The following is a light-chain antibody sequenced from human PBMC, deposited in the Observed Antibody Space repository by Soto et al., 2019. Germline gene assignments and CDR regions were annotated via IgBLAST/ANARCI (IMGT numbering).Light chain of an antibody. V-gene: IGKV1-39*01. Sequence: DIQMTQSPSSLSASVGDRVTITCRASQSISTNLNWFQQKPGKAPKLLIYLASSLQSGVPSRFSAGGSGTEFTLIISSLQPEDFATYYCQQTYSYPRTFGQGTKVDVK. CDR3: QQTYSYPRT. CDR2: LAS. CDR1: QSISTN. J-gene: IGKJ1*01.